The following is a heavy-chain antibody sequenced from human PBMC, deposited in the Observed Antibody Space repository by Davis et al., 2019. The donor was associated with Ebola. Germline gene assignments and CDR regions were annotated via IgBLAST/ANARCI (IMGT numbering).Heavy chain of an antibody. CDR1: GYSFTSYW. CDR2: IYPGDSDT. V-gene: IGHV5-51*01. D-gene: IGHD1-1*01. J-gene: IGHJ6*02. Sequence: KVSCKGSGYSFTSYWIGWVRQMPGKGLEWMGIIYPGDSDTTYSPSFQGQVTMSADKSISTAFLEWSSLQASDTAIYYCAKLGMEYYFYIMDVWGQGTTVTVSS. CDR3: AKLGMEYYFYIMDV.